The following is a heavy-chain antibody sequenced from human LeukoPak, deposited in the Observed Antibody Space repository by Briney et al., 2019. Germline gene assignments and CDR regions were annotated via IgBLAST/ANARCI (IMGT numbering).Heavy chain of an antibody. CDR2: IPHDGSNK. J-gene: IGHJ4*02. CDR1: GFTFSTFG. D-gene: IGHD6-19*01. Sequence: GGSLRLSCAASGFTFSTFGMHWVRQAPGKGLEWVSFIPHDGSNKFYADPVRGRFTISRDNSRNTVYLQMKSLRIEDTALYYCAKDRTKWLEGGFASWGQGSLVSVSS. V-gene: IGHV3-30*02. CDR3: AKDRTKWLEGGFAS.